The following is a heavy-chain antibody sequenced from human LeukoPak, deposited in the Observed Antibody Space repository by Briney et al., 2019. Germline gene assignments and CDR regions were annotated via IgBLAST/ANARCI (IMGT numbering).Heavy chain of an antibody. CDR3: ARVYYYYYIDV. V-gene: IGHV3-74*01. CDR2: INSDGSST. J-gene: IGHJ6*03. Sequence: GGSLRLSCAASGFTFSSYAMSWVRQAPGKGLVWVSRINSDGSSTSYADSVKGRFTISRDNAKNTLYLQMNSLRAEDTAVYYCARVYYYYYIDVWGKGTTVTVSS. CDR1: GFTFSSYA.